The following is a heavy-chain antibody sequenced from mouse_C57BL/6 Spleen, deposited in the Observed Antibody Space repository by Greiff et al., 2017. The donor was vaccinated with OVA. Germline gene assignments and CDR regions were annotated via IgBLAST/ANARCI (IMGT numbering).Heavy chain of an antibody. Sequence: QVQLQPSDAELVKPGASVKISRQVSGYTFTDHTFPWMKQRPEPGLVWIGYIFPRDGSTKYNEKFKGKATLTADKSSSTAYMQRNSLTSEDSAVYFCAKWTTVIDYWGQGTTLTVSS. V-gene: IGHV1-78*01. CDR1: GYTFTDHT. J-gene: IGHJ2*01. D-gene: IGHD1-1*01. CDR2: IFPRDGST. CDR3: AKWTTVIDY.